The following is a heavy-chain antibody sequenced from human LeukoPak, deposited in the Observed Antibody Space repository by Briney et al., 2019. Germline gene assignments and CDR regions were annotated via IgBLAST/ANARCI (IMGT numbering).Heavy chain of an antibody. V-gene: IGHV3-30*03. CDR1: GFTFSSYG. CDR2: ISYDGSNK. CDR3: AREDRVRSDYDYYYYGMDV. D-gene: IGHD4-17*01. J-gene: IGHJ6*02. Sequence: GGSLRLSCAASGFTFSSYGMHWVRQAPGKGLEWVAVISYDGSNKYYADSVKGRLTISRDNSKNTLYLQVNSLRFEDTAVYYCAREDRVRSDYDYYYYGMDVWGHGTTVIVSS.